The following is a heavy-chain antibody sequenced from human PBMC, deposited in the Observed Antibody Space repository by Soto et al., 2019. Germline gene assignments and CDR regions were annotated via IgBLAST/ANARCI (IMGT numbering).Heavy chain of an antibody. V-gene: IGHV3-74*01. CDR3: ARGARGYYYMDV. D-gene: IGHD5-12*01. J-gene: IGHJ6*03. CDR1: GFTFSNYW. CDR2: INSDGGTT. Sequence: EVQLVESGGGLVQHGGSLRLSCAASGFTFSNYWIHWVRQAPGKGLVWLSRINSDGGTTNYADSVKGRFTSSRDNAQNTLSLQMNSLGADDTAVYYCARGARGYYYMDVWGKGTTVTVSS.